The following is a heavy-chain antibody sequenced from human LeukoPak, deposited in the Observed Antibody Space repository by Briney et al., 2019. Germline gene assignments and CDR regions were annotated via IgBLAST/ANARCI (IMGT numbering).Heavy chain of an antibody. J-gene: IGHJ4*02. D-gene: IGHD4-17*01. V-gene: IGHV4-34*01. CDR1: GGSFSGYY. CDR2: INHGGST. CDR3: AFSGDYDDY. Sequence: SETLSLTCAVYGGSFSGYYWSWIRQPPGKGLEWIGEINHGGSTNCNPSLKSRVTISVDTSKNQFSLKLSSVTAADTAVYYCAFSGDYDDYRGQGTLVTVSS.